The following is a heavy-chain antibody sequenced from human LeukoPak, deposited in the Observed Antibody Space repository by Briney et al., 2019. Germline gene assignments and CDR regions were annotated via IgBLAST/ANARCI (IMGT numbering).Heavy chain of an antibody. CDR3: ARARGIDLESRGLDY. J-gene: IGHJ4*02. CDR1: GFTFSSYE. Sequence: GGSLRLSCAASGFTFSSYEMNWVRQAPGKGLEWVSYISSSGSTIYYADSVEGRFTISRDNAKNSLYLQMNSLRAEDTAVYYCARARGIDLESRGLDYWGQGTLVTVSS. D-gene: IGHD3-10*01. V-gene: IGHV3-48*03. CDR2: ISSSGSTI.